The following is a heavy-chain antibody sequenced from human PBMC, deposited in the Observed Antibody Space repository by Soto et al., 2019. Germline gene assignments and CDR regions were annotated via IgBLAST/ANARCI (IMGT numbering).Heavy chain of an antibody. CDR1: GGYIGSGCYY. Sequence: SETLSLTSTVSGGYIGSGCYYWSWIRQHPGKGLEWIGYIYYSGSTYYNPSLKSRVTISVDTSKNQFSLKLSSVTAADTAVYYCARHDYGGFGLWGQGTLVTVSS. D-gene: IGHD4-17*01. V-gene: IGHV4-31*03. CDR2: IYYSGST. CDR3: ARHDYGGFGL. J-gene: IGHJ4*02.